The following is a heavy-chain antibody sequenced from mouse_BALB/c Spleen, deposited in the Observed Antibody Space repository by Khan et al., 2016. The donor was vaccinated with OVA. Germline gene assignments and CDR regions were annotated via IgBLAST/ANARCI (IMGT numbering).Heavy chain of an antibody. V-gene: IGHV1-4*01. Sequence: QVQLQQSGAELARPGASVKMSCKASGYTFTSYTIHWIKLRPGQGLEWIGYINPSNGYPNYNQKFKDKATLTADKSSTKAYLELSSLTSDDSALYNCVRDGAYHRNDGWFAYWGQGTLVTVSA. CDR2: INPSNGYP. CDR3: VRDGAYHRNDGWFAY. CDR1: GYTFTSYT. D-gene: IGHD2-14*01. J-gene: IGHJ3*01.